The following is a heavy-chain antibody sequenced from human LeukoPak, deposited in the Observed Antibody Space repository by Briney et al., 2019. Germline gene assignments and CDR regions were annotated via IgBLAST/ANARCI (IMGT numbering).Heavy chain of an antibody. J-gene: IGHJ4*02. Sequence: SETFSLTCTVSGGSISNYYWSWIRQAAGKGLEWIGRIHSSGTIHYNPSLKSRVTMSVDTSKNQFSLKLSYVTAADTAVYYCARTNAGGATFFDYWGQGTLVTVSS. CDR2: IHSSGTI. CDR3: ARTNAGGATFFDY. V-gene: IGHV4-4*07. D-gene: IGHD1-26*01. CDR1: GGSISNYY.